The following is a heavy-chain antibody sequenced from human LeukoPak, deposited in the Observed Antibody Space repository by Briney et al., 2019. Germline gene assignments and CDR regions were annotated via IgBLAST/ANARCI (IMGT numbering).Heavy chain of an antibody. CDR2: MSGSGGST. J-gene: IGHJ4*02. CDR1: GFTFSSYA. Sequence: GGSLRLSCAASGFTFSSYAMSWVRQAPGKGLEWVSTMSGSGGSTYNADSVKGRFTISRDNSKNTLYLQMNSLRAEDTAVYYCAKGQVSATLVRFDYWGQGTLVTVSS. V-gene: IGHV3-23*01. CDR3: AKGQVSATLVRFDY. D-gene: IGHD2-21*02.